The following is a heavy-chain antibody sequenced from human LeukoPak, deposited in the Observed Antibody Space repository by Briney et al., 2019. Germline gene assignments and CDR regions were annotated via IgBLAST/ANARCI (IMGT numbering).Heavy chain of an antibody. CDR2: MNPNSGNT. D-gene: IGHD3-3*01. Sequence: GAXVKVSCXAXXXTFTSXGINWVRQATGQGLEWMGWMNPNSGNTGYAQKFQGRVTMTRNTSISTAYMELSSLRSEDTAVYYCARAGYYDFWQTESYYYYYGMDVWGQGTTVTVSS. V-gene: IGHV1-8*02. CDR1: XXTFTSXG. CDR3: ARAGYYDFWQTESYYYYYGMDV. J-gene: IGHJ6*02.